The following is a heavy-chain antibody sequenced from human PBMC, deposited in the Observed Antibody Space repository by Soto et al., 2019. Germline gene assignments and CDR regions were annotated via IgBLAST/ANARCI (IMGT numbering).Heavy chain of an antibody. J-gene: IGHJ6*02. V-gene: IGHV1-18*04. D-gene: IGHD5-18*01. CDR1: GYTFTSYG. CDR3: AGDPAAMVTYYYYGMDV. CDR2: ISAYNGNT. Sequence: QVQLVQSGAEVKKPGASVKVSCKASGYTFTSYGISWVRQAPGQGLEWMGWISAYNGNTHYAQKFQGRVTMTTDTSTSTAYMELRSLRSDDTAVYYCAGDPAAMVTYYYYGMDVWGQGTTVTVSS.